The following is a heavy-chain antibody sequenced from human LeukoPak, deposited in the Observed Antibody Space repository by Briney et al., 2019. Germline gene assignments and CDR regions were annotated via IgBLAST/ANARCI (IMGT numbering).Heavy chain of an antibody. J-gene: IGHJ3*02. CDR3: ARGMHPSITMTSDAFDI. CDR2: TSSNGDSA. CDR1: GFTFSSYN. Sequence: GGSLRLSCAAAGFTFSSYNMHWVRQAPGKGLEYVSATSSNGDSAYYADSVKGRFTISRDNSKNTLYLQMNSLRAEDTAVYYCARGMHPSITMTSDAFDIWGQGTMVTVSS. V-gene: IGHV3-64*02. D-gene: IGHD3-22*01.